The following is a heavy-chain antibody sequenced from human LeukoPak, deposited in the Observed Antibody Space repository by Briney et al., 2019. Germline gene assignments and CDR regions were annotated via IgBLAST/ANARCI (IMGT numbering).Heavy chain of an antibody. D-gene: IGHD6-19*01. CDR2: INHSGST. CDR1: GDSIRNSNHY. CDR3: ARVREQWLVRTAYMDV. Sequence: TSETLSLTCSVSGDSIRNSNHYWSWIRQPPGKGLEWIGEINHSGSTNYNPSLKSRVTISVDTSKNQFSLKLSSVTAADTAVYYCARVREQWLVRTAYMDVWGKGTTVTVSS. V-gene: IGHV4-39*07. J-gene: IGHJ6*03.